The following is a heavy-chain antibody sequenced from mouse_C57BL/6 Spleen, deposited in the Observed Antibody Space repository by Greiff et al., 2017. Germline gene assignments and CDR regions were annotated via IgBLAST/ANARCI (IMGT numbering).Heavy chain of an antibody. CDR2: ISSGSSTI. CDR1: GFTFSDYG. V-gene: IGHV5-17*01. Sequence: EVKLVESGGGLVKPGGSLKLSCAASGFTFSDYGMHWVRQAPEKGLEWAAYISSGSSTIYYADTVKGRFTISRDNAKNTLFLQMTSLRSEDTAMYYCARIEGYAMDYWGQGTSVTVSS. J-gene: IGHJ4*01. CDR3: ARIEGYAMDY.